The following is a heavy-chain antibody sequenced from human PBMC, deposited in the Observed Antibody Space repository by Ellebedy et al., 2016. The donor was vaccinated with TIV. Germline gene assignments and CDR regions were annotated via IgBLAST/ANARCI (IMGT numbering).Heavy chain of an antibody. CDR1: GGTFSSYA. V-gene: IGHV1-69*04. CDR3: ATDAYGGAFDI. CDR2: IIPILGIA. J-gene: IGHJ3*02. Sequence: AASVKVSCKASGGTFSSYAISWVRQAPGQGLEWMGRIIPILGIANYAQKFQGRVTITADKSTSTAYMELSSLRSEDTAVYYCATDAYGGAFDIWGQGTMVTVSS. D-gene: IGHD2-21*01.